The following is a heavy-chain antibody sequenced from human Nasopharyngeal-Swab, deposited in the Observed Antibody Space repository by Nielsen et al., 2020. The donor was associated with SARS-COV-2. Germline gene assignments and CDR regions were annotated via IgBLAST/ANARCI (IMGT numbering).Heavy chain of an antibody. Sequence: VCQAPGRGVEWVSYISSSGSTIYYADSVKGRFTISRDNAKNSLYLQMNSLRAEDTAVYYCARVGVSLYYYYYGMDVWGQGTTVTVSS. CDR3: ARVGVSLYYYYYGMDV. V-gene: IGHV3-48*03. CDR2: ISSSGSTI. D-gene: IGHD3-10*01. J-gene: IGHJ6*02.